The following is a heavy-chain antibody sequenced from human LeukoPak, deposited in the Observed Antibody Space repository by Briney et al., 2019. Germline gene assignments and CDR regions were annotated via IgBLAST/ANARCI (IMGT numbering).Heavy chain of an antibody. Sequence: GGTLRLSCAASGFTFDDYGMSWVRQAPGKGLEWVCGINWKGGSTGCADSVQGRFTISRDNAKNALYLQMYSLRVEDTASYYCVRDRPSYYYCDYCGQGTLVTVSS. J-gene: IGHJ4*02. D-gene: IGHD2-8*01. V-gene: IGHV3-20*04. CDR2: INWKGGST. CDR1: GFTFDDYG. CDR3: VRDRPSYYYCDY.